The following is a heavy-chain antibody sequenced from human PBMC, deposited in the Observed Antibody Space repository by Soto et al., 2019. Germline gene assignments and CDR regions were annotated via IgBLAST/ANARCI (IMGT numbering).Heavy chain of an antibody. CDR2: IYYSGST. V-gene: IGHV4-31*01. Sequence: QVQLQESGPGLVKPSQTLSLTCTVSGGSISSGGYYWSWIRQHPGKGLEWIGYIYYSGSTYYNPSLQSPVTISVDTSKNQFSLKLRSVTAADTAVYYCASATYTPGAFDLWGQGTLVTVSS. CDR1: GGSISSGGYY. D-gene: IGHD5-18*01. J-gene: IGHJ3*01. CDR3: ASATYTPGAFDL.